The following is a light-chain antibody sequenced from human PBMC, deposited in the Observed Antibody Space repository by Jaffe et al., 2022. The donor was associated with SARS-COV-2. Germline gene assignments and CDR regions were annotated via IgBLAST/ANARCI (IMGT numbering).Light chain of an antibody. CDR2: EVT. V-gene: IGLV2-14*01. CDR3: SSYTSSGSVV. CDR1: SSDVGGYNY. Sequence: QSALTQPASVSGSLGQSITISCIGTSSDVGGYNYVSWYQQHPGKAPKLMIFEVTNRPSGVSNRFSGSKSANTASLTISGLQAEDEADYYCSSYTSSGSVVFGGGTKLTVL. J-gene: IGLJ2*01.